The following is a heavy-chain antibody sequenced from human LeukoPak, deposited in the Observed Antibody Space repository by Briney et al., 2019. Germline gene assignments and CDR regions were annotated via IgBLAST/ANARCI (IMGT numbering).Heavy chain of an antibody. CDR1: GYSFTSYW. D-gene: IGHD6-19*01. V-gene: IGHV5-51*01. Sequence: GESLKISCKGSGYSFTSYWIGWVRQMPGKGLEWMGIIYPGDSDPRYSPSFQGQVTISADKSISTAYLQWSSLKASDTAMYYCARLGNSSGWIPDAFDIWGQGTMVTVSS. J-gene: IGHJ3*02. CDR3: ARLGNSSGWIPDAFDI. CDR2: IYPGDSDP.